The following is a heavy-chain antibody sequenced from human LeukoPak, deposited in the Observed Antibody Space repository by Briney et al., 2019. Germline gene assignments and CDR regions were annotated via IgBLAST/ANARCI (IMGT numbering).Heavy chain of an antibody. Sequence: SETLSLTCAVYGGSFSGYYWSWIRQPPRKGLEWIGEINHSGSTNYNPSLKSRVTISVDTSKNQFSLKLSSVTAEDTAVYYCARSAQMMTTVTTSGGIFDYWGQGTLVTVSS. D-gene: IGHD4-17*01. CDR2: INHSGST. CDR3: ARSAQMMTTVTTSGGIFDY. V-gene: IGHV4-34*01. J-gene: IGHJ4*02. CDR1: GGSFSGYY.